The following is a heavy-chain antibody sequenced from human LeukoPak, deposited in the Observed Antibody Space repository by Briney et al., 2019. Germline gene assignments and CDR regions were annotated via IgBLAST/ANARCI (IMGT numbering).Heavy chain of an antibody. D-gene: IGHD2-2*01. V-gene: IGHV4-59*08. CDR3: ARREGYCSSTSCYNWFDP. Sequence: PSETLSFTCTVSGGSISSYYWSWIRQPPGKGLEWIGYIYYSGSTNYNPSLKSRVTISVDTSKNQFSLKLSSVTAADTAVYYCARREGYCSSTSCYNWFDPWGQGTLVTVSS. J-gene: IGHJ5*02. CDR1: GGSISSYY. CDR2: IYYSGST.